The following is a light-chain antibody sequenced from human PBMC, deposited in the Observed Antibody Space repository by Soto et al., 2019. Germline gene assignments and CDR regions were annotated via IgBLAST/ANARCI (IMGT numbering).Light chain of an antibody. J-gene: IGLJ1*01. Sequence: QSALAQPPSASVSPGQSVTISCTGTKNDIGVYDFVSWYQHHPGKAPRLIIYEVVQRPSGVPDRFSGSKSGNTASLTVSGLQAADEADYFCKSYAGSNTYVFGSGTKVTAL. CDR1: KNDIGVYDF. CDR3: KSYAGSNTYV. V-gene: IGLV2-8*01. CDR2: EVV.